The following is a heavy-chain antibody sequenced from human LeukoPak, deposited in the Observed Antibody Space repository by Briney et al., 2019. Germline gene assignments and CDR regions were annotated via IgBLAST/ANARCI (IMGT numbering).Heavy chain of an antibody. CDR2: IYHSGIT. CDR3: ARLGAARNLDY. Sequence: SGTLSLTCAVSGGSISSSNWWSWVRQPPGKGLEWIGEIYHSGITNYNPSLNSRVTISVDKSKNQFSLNLSSVTAADTAVYYCARLGAARNLDYWGQGTLVTVSS. D-gene: IGHD6-6*01. CDR1: GGSISSSNW. J-gene: IGHJ4*02. V-gene: IGHV4-4*02.